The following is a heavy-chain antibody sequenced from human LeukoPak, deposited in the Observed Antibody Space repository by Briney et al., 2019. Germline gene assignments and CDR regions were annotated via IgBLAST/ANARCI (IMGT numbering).Heavy chain of an antibody. CDR3: ARVMRGEMAAISFDY. Sequence: TGGSLRLSCAASGLTFSTYAMHWVRQAPGKGLEYVSAISSNGGSTYYANSVKGRFTISRDNSKTTLYLQMGSLRAEDMAVYYCARVMRGEMAAISFDYWGQGTLVTVSS. CDR1: GLTFSTYA. V-gene: IGHV3-64*01. CDR2: ISSNGGST. J-gene: IGHJ4*02. D-gene: IGHD5-24*01.